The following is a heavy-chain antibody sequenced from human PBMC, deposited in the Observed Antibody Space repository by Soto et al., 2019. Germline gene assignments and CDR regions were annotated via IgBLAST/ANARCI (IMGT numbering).Heavy chain of an antibody. CDR3: ARSRDTAMVPFDY. Sequence: PXGSLRLSCAAAGFTFSDYYMSWIRQAPGKGLEWVSYISSSSSYTNYADSVKGRFTISRDNAKNSLYLQMNSLRAEDTAAYYCARSRDTAMVPFDYWGQGTLVTVSS. J-gene: IGHJ4*02. V-gene: IGHV3-11*06. D-gene: IGHD5-18*01. CDR2: ISSSSSYT. CDR1: GFTFSDYY.